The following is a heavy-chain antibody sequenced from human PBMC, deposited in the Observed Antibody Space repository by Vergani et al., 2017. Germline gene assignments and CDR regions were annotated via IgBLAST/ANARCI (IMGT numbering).Heavy chain of an antibody. Sequence: QVQLVESGGGVVQPGRSLRLSCAASRFTFGDHGIHWVRRAPGKGLEWVALISYDGTNKYYTNSVRGRFTISRDNAKNSLYLDMSSLRAEDTAVYYCVRDVQVSRTWGQGTLVAVSS. CDR2: ISYDGTNK. J-gene: IGHJ3*01. CDR1: RFTFGDHG. V-gene: IGHV3-30-3*01. CDR3: VRDVQVSRT.